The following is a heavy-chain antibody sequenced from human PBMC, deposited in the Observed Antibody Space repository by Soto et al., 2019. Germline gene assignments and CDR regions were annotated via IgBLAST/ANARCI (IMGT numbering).Heavy chain of an antibody. D-gene: IGHD6-25*01. Sequence: ASVKVSCKASGYTFSTSGISWVRQAPGQGLEWMGWISTYNGNTNSAQKLQGRVTMTTDTSTSTAYMELRSLRSDDTAVYYCARDSGSGLLGFDYWGQGTLVTVSS. CDR2: ISTYNGNT. V-gene: IGHV1-18*01. CDR3: ARDSGSGLLGFDY. CDR1: GYTFSTSG. J-gene: IGHJ4*02.